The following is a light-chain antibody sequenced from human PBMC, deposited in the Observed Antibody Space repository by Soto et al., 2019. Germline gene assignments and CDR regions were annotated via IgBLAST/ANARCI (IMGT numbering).Light chain of an antibody. CDR3: HQYNKLGRT. Sequence: SQSPSSVSVSVGDRVTITCRARQGISSNLVWYQHKPGQAPSLLIYGASTRATDIPARFSGSGSGTEFTLTTISRQSEDYVVYYYHQYNKLGRTFGEGTKVDIK. CDR1: QGISSN. J-gene: IGKJ4*01. CDR2: GAS. V-gene: IGKV3-15*01.